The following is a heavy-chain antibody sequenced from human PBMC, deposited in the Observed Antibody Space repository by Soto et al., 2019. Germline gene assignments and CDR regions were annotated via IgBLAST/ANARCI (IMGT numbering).Heavy chain of an antibody. D-gene: IGHD3-10*01. CDR1: GFTFSDYY. J-gene: IGHJ6*02. V-gene: IGHV3-11*05. CDR3: ARDSPRYYGSGSEDYYYGMYV. Sequence: QVQLVESGGGLVKPGGSLRLSCAASGFTFSDYYMSWIRQAPGKGLEWVSYISSSSSYTNYADSVKGRFTISRDNAKNPLYLQRNSLGAEDTSVDYGARDSPRYYGSGSEDYYYGMYVWGQGTTVNVSS. CDR2: ISSSSSYT.